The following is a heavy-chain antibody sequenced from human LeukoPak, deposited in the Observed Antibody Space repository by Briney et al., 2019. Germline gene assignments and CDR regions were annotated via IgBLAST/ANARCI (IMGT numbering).Heavy chain of an antibody. CDR2: ISSSGNTI. Sequence: GGSLRLSCAASGFTFSSYEMNWVRQAPGKGLEWVSYISSSGNTIYQADSVKGRFTISRDNAKNSLYLQMNSLRAEDTAVYYCAKDRIFRPNYYYMDVWGKGTTVTTSS. J-gene: IGHJ6*03. CDR3: AKDRIFRPNYYYMDV. CDR1: GFTFSSYE. D-gene: IGHD2-21*01. V-gene: IGHV3-48*03.